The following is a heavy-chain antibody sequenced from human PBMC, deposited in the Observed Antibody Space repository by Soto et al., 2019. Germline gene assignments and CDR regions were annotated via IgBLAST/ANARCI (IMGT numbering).Heavy chain of an antibody. CDR1: GGTFSTSA. CDR2: IMPVFATP. Sequence: QVQLVHSGAEVKKPGSSVKVSCKASGGTFSTSAISWVRQAPGQGLEWVGGIMPVFATPDYAQKFQGRVTITADESTTTAYLELTSLRTDDTAVYYCARDKDRQQLGGNYYYILDVWGQGTAITVSS. D-gene: IGHD3-3*02. V-gene: IGHV1-69*12. CDR3: ARDKDRQQLGGNYYYILDV. J-gene: IGHJ6*02.